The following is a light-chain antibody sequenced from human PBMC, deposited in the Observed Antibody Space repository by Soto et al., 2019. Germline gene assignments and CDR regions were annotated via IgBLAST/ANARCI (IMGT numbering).Light chain of an antibody. J-gene: IGLJ1*01. V-gene: IGLV2-14*03. CDR3: SSYTTSGTVV. CDR1: SSDVGGYNF. Sequence: QSALTQPASVFGSPGQSITISCTGTSSDVGGYNFVSWYQQHPGKAPKLMIYEVSSRPSGVSNRFSGSKSGNTASLTISGLQPEDEADYYCSSYTTSGTVVFGTGTKV. CDR2: EVS.